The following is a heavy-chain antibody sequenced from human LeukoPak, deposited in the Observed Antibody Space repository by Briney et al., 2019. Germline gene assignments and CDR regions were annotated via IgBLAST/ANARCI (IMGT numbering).Heavy chain of an antibody. V-gene: IGHV4-39*01. CDR1: GGSISSSSYY. D-gene: IGHD6-13*01. J-gene: IGHJ4*02. CDR3: ARHGSSRWSTFYFDY. CDR2: IYYSGST. Sequence: SETLSLTCTVSGGSISSSSYYWGWIRQPPGKGLEWIGSIYYSGSTNYNPSLKSRVTISVDTSKNQFSLNLSSVTAADTAVYYCARHGSSRWSTFYFDYWGQGTLVTVSS.